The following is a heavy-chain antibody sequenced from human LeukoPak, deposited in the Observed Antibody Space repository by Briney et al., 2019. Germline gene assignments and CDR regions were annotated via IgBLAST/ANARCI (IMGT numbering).Heavy chain of an antibody. CDR1: GFTFTTYS. Sequence: GGSLGLSCAASGFTFTTYSMTWVRQAPGMGLEWVSSISSSGSYKYYADSVKGRFAISRDSAKNPLYLQMNSLRAEDTTVYYCARDRDTSGWFDYWGQGTLVTVSS. D-gene: IGHD6-25*01. CDR3: ARDRDTSGWFDY. CDR2: ISSSGSYK. V-gene: IGHV3-21*01. J-gene: IGHJ4*02.